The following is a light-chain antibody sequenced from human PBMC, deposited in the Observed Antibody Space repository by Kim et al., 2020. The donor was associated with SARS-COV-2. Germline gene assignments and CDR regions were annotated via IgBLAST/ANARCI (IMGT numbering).Light chain of an antibody. CDR3: QSYDTNNRV. CDR1: SGSIASNY. V-gene: IGLV6-57*03. J-gene: IGLJ3*02. Sequence: GKTVTIPCTRSSGSIASNYVQWDQQRPGSAPTTVIYEENQRPSGVPDRFSGSIDSSSNFASLTVSVLKTEDEADYYCQSYDTNNRVFGGGTKLTVL. CDR2: EEN.